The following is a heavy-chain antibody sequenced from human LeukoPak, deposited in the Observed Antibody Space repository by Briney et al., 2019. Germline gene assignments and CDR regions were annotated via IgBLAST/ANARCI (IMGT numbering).Heavy chain of an antibody. CDR2: ISAYNGNT. Sequence: ASVKVSCKASGYTFTTYGFSWVRQAPGQGLEWMGWISAYNGNTNYAQKLQGRVTMTTDTLTSTAYMELRSLRSDDTAVYYCARMGDLSSGYESGEMRWYYYYMDVWGKGTTVTISS. D-gene: IGHD5-12*01. CDR3: ARMGDLSSGYESGEMRWYYYYMDV. CDR1: GYTFTTYG. V-gene: IGHV1-18*01. J-gene: IGHJ6*03.